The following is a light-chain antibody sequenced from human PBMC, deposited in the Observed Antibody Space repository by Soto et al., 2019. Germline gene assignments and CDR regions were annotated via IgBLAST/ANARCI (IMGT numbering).Light chain of an antibody. CDR3: QQYGSSPMYT. J-gene: IGKJ2*01. CDR1: QSVSSSY. V-gene: IGKV3-20*01. CDR2: GAS. Sequence: ESVLTQSPGTLSLSPGERATLSCRASQSVSSSYLAWYQQKPGQAPRLLIYGASSRATGIPDGFSGSGSGTDFTLTISRLEPDDFAVYYCQQYGSSPMYTFGQGTKLEIK.